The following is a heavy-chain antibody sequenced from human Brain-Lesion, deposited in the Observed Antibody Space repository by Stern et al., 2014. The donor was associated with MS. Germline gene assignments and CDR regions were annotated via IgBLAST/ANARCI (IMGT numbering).Heavy chain of an antibody. CDR1: GYTLTDLS. Sequence: VQLLQSGAEVKKPGASVKVSCKVSGYTLTDLSMHWVRQAPRKGLEWMGGFDPEDGETIYAQKFQGRVTMTEDTSTDTAYMELTSLRSEDTAVYYCATLSPGAGGNYYRHFDYWGQGTLVTVSP. CDR2: FDPEDGET. D-gene: IGHD1-26*01. J-gene: IGHJ4*02. V-gene: IGHV1-24*01. CDR3: ATLSPGAGGNYYRHFDY.